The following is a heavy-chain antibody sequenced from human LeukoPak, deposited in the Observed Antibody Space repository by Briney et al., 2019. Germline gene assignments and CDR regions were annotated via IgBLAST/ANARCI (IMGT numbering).Heavy chain of an antibody. CDR1: GFTFGSHA. D-gene: IGHD1-26*01. V-gene: IGHV3-23*01. J-gene: IGHJ4*02. CDR3: ARDRGGSYSAIDY. CDR2: IFGSGGSP. Sequence: GGSLRLSCEASGFTFGSHAMYWVRQAPGKGLEWVAGIFGSGGSPHYADPVKGRFTISRDNSRNTVYLQINSLRAEDTAVYYCARDRGGSYSAIDYWGQGTLVTVSS.